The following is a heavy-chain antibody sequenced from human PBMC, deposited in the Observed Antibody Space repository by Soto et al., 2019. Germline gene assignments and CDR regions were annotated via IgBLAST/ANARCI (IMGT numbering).Heavy chain of an antibody. CDR3: AGRSGSSDY. CDR2: ISYDEIDE. J-gene: IGHJ4*02. Sequence: WGSLRLSCAASGFTFINYTIRWFRQSPGKGREWVALISYDEIDEYFADAVKGRFTISRDNSKNTLYLQMDSLRAEDTAVYYCAGRSGSSDYWGRGTLVTVS. D-gene: IGHD3-10*01. CDR1: GFTFINYT. V-gene: IGHV3-30*01.